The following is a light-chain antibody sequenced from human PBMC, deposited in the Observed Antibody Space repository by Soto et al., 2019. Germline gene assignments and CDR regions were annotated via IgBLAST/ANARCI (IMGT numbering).Light chain of an antibody. J-gene: IGLJ1*01. CDR3: SSHTSGSTRV. CDR1: SSDVGGYDY. Sequence: QSALTQPASVSGSPGQSIAISCTGTSSDVGGYDYVSWYQQHPDKAPKLMIYEVTKRPSWVSNRFSGSKSGNTASLTISGRQPEDEADYYCSSHTSGSTRVFGSGTKLTVL. CDR2: EVT. V-gene: IGLV2-14*01.